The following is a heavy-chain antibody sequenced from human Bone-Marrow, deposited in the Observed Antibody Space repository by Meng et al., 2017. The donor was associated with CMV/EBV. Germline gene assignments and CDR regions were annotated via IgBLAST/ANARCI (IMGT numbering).Heavy chain of an antibody. Sequence: ASVKVSCKTSGFILNDYYMHWVRQAPGQGLEWMGWISLNSGGRKYGQKFQGRVTMTRDLSIKTVYMEISGLRFDDTAVYYCARTETSGTTRTAHFDYWGQGTLVTVSS. CDR2: ISLNSGGR. V-gene: IGHV1-2*02. J-gene: IGHJ4*02. D-gene: IGHD1-7*01. CDR3: ARTETSGTTRTAHFDY. CDR1: GFILNDYY.